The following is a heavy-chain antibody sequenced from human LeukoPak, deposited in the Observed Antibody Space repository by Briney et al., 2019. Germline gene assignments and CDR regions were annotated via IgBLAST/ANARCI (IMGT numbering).Heavy chain of an antibody. J-gene: IGHJ6*03. CDR1: GGSLSSGDYY. CDR3: ARVAPADYYYYYYYMDV. V-gene: IGHV4-30-4*08. D-gene: IGHD6-13*01. Sequence: SETLSLTCTVSGGSLSSGDYYWSWIRQPPGKGLEWIGYIYYSGSTYYNPSLKSRVTISVDTSKNQFSLKLSSVTAADTAVYYCARVAPADYYYYYYYMDVWGKGTTVTVSS. CDR2: IYYSGST.